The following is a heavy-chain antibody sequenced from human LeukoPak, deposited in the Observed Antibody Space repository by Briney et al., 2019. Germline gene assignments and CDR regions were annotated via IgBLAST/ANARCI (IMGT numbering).Heavy chain of an antibody. CDR1: GGSISSYY. CDR3: ARLAYDFWSGYYMDV. CDR2: IYTSGST. J-gene: IGHJ6*04. V-gene: IGHV4-4*09. Sequence: PSETPSLTCTVSGGSISSYYWSWIRQPPGKGLEWIGYIYTSGSTNYNPSLKSRVTISVDTSKNQFSLKLSSVTAADTAVYYCARLAYDFWSGYYMDVWGKGTTVTVSS. D-gene: IGHD3-3*01.